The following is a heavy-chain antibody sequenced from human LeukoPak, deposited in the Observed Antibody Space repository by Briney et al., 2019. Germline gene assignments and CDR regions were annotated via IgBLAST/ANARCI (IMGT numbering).Heavy chain of an antibody. D-gene: IGHD3-10*01. CDR1: GGSISGYH. CDR3: ARDIGKMVWGSYDAFDI. CDR2: IYYSGST. Sequence: SETLSLTCNVSGGSISGYHWSWIRQPPGKGLEWIGYIYYSGSTNYNPSLKSRVTISVDTSKNQFSLKLSSVTAADTAVYYCARDIGKMVWGSYDAFDIWGQGTMVTVSS. J-gene: IGHJ3*02. V-gene: IGHV4-59*01.